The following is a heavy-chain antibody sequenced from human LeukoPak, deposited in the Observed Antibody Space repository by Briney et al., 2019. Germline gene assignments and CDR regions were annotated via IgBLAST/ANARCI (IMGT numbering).Heavy chain of an antibody. CDR1: GFTFSDHL. D-gene: IGHD6-13*01. V-gene: IGHV3-72*01. Sequence: PGGFLRLSCVASGFTFSDHLMDWVRQAPGKGLEWVGRIRKKANSYTTEYAASVKGRFTISRDDSKNSLYLQMNSLKTEDTAVYYCSRDGSGSNWSAFDIWGQGTMVTVSS. CDR3: SRDGSGSNWSAFDI. J-gene: IGHJ3*02. CDR2: IRKKANSYTT.